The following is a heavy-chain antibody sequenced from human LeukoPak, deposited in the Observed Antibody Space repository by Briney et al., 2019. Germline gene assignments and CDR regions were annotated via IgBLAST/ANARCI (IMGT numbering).Heavy chain of an antibody. CDR1: GYTFTGYY. D-gene: IGHD3-9*01. CDR3: AVSGFEAEYFQH. V-gene: IGHV1-2*02. J-gene: IGHJ1*01. CDR2: INPNSGGT. Sequence: ASVEVSCKASGYTFTGYYMHWVRQAPGQGLEWMGWINPNSGGTNYAQKFQGRVTMTRDTSISTAYMELSRLRSDDTAVYYCAVSGFEAEYFQHWGQGTLVTVSS.